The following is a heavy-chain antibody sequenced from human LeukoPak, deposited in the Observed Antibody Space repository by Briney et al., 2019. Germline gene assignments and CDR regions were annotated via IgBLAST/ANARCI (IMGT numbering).Heavy chain of an antibody. J-gene: IGHJ6*03. Sequence: ASVKVSCKASGYTFNSYYMHWVRQAPGQGLEWMGLISPSGGSTTYAQKFQGRVTMTRDTSTSTVYMEMSSLRSEDTAVYYCARGPSMMRGYYYYYMDVWGKGTTVTISS. D-gene: IGHD3-10*01. CDR1: GYTFNSYY. CDR3: ARGPSMMRGYYYYYMDV. V-gene: IGHV1-46*02. CDR2: ISPSGGST.